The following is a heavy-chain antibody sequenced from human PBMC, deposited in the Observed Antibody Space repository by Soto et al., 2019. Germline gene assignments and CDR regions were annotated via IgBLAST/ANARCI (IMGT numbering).Heavy chain of an antibody. CDR2: VYRGDNT. Sequence: SDTLSLTCSVSGGSITNGPYYWTFIRHHPWKGLEWMGYVYRGDNTNYNPSLKSRVTISVDASKNQFSLRLNSVAAADTAVYYCARGVPATPLSGSSWFEPWGQGTLVTVSS. J-gene: IGHJ5*02. CDR3: ARGVPATPLSGSSWFEP. V-gene: IGHV4-31*03. CDR1: GGSITNGPYY. D-gene: IGHD2-15*01.